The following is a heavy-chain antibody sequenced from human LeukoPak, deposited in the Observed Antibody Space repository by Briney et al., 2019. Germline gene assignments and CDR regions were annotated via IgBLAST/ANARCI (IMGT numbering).Heavy chain of an antibody. J-gene: IGHJ3*02. CDR2: IRYDGSNK. Sequence: GGSLRLSCAASGFTFSSYGMHWVRQAPGKGLEWVAFIRYDGSNKYYADSVKGRFTISRDNSKNTLYLQMNSLRAEDTAVYYCAKDLGVSSGSLDAFDIWGQGTMVTVSS. CDR1: GFTFSSYG. V-gene: IGHV3-30*02. D-gene: IGHD1-26*01. CDR3: AKDLGVSSGSLDAFDI.